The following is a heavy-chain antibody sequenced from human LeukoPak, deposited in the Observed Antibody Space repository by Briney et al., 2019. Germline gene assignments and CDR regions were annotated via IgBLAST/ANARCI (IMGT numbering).Heavy chain of an antibody. CDR1: GVSINSLDL. CDR2: MYLSGTT. Sequence: NTSETLSLTCTVSGVSINSLDLWSWVRQPPGEGLEWIGEMYLSGTTHSNPSVKSRVTISIDKSKKQFFLNLSSVTAADTAEYYCAGLVGRYSSGLYYYYFDYWGQGTLVTVCS. J-gene: IGHJ4*02. CDR3: AGLVGRYSSGLYYYYFDY. V-gene: IGHV4-4*02. D-gene: IGHD3-22*01.